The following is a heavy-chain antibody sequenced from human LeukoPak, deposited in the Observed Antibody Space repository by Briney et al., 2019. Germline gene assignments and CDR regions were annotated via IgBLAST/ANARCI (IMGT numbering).Heavy chain of an antibody. D-gene: IGHD5-24*01. CDR1: GFTFSSYS. CDR3: ARVGRWLQFRAYYFDY. V-gene: IGHV3-48*01. Sequence: GGSLRLSCATSGFTFSSYSTNWVRQAPGKGLEWVSYISSSSSTIYYADSVKGRFTISRDNSKNTLYLQMNSLRAEDTAVYYCARVGRWLQFRAYYFDYWGQGTLVTVSS. J-gene: IGHJ4*02. CDR2: ISSSSSTI.